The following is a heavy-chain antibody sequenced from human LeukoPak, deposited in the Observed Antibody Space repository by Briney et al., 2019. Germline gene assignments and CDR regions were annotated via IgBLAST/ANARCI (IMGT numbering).Heavy chain of an antibody. V-gene: IGHV3-21*01. CDR3: ARDRESSSWFDY. D-gene: IGHD6-13*01. Sequence: PGGSLRLSCAAPGFTFSSYSMNWVRQAPGKGLEWVSSISSSSSYIYYADSVKGRFTISRDNAKNSLYLQMKSLRAEDTAVYYCARDRESSSWFDYWGQGTLVTVSS. CDR1: GFTFSSYS. CDR2: ISSSSSYI. J-gene: IGHJ4*02.